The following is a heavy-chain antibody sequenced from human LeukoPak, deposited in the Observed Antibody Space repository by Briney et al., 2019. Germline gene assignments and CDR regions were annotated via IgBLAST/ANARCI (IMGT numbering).Heavy chain of an antibody. CDR3: ARVVPAATTCYYYYYMDV. J-gene: IGHJ6*03. CDR2: MNPNSGNT. Sequence: GGSVKVSCKASGYTSTSYVINWVPGATGHGLEWLGWMNPNSGNTGYAQKFQGRVTMTRNTSISKAYMELSSLRSEDTDVYYCARVVPAATTCYYYYYMDVWGKGTTVTVSS. CDR1: GYTSTSYV. V-gene: IGHV1-8*01. D-gene: IGHD2-2*01.